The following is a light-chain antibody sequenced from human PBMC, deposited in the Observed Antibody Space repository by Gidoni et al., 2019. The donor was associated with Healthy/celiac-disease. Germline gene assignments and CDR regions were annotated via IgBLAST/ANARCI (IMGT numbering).Light chain of an antibody. J-gene: IGKJ2*04. Sequence: DIQMTQSPSSLPASVGDRVTITCRGSQSISSYLNWYQQKPGKAPKLLIYAASSLQSGVPSRFSGSGSGTDFTLTISSLQPEDFATYYCQQSYSTPGSFGQGTKLEIK. CDR1: QSISSY. CDR3: QQSYSTPGS. CDR2: AAS. V-gene: IGKV1-39*01.